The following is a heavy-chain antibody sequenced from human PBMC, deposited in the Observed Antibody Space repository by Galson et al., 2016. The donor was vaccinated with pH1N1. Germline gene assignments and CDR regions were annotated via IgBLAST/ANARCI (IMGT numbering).Heavy chain of an antibody. Sequence: QVQLQESGPGLVKPSQTLSLTCTVSGDSIGRNSYQLGWIRQPPGKGLEWISLIDHVGNTYSNPSFKSRVSTSVDRSKNHVSLKLSSVTAADTAVYYCARPEDVDVDLNDWYFDLWGRGTLVTVSS. V-gene: IGHV4-39*02. CDR3: ARPEDVDVDLNDWYFDL. J-gene: IGHJ2*01. CDR1: GDSIGRNSYQ. D-gene: IGHD2-15*01. CDR2: IDHVGNT.